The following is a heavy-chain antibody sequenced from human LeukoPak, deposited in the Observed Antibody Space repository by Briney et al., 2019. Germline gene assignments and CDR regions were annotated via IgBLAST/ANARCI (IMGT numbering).Heavy chain of an antibody. D-gene: IGHD3-3*01. V-gene: IGHV4-39*07. CDR2: INHSGST. CDR1: GGSISSSSYY. Sequence: SETLSLTCTVSGGSISSSSYYWSWTRQPPGKGLEWIGEINHSGSTNYNPSLKSRVTISLDTSKSQFSLKVRYVTAADTAVYYCARGLNDSWTGENYWGQGTLVTVSS. J-gene: IGHJ4*02. CDR3: ARGLNDSWTGENY.